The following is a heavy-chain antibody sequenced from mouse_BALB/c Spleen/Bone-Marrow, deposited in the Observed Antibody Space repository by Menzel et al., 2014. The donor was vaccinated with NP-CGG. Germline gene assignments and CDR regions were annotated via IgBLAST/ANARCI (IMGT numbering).Heavy chain of an antibody. D-gene: IGHD2-3*01. CDR2: IWSDGST. CDR3: ARHDNDGYYLAY. Sequence: QVQLQQSGPGLVAPSQSLSITCTISGFSLTSYGVHWVRQPPGKGLEWLVVIWSDGSTTYNSALKSRLSISKDNSKSQVFLKMNGLQTDDTAMYYCARHDNDGYYLAYWGQGTLVTVSA. V-gene: IGHV2-6-1*01. CDR1: GFSLTSYG. J-gene: IGHJ3*01.